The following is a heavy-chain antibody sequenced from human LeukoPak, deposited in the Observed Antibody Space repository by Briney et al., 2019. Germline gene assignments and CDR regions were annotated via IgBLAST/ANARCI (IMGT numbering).Heavy chain of an antibody. Sequence: GGSLRLSCAASGFTFSDYYMSWIRQAPGKGLEWVSYISNSGSIIKYADSVKGRFTISRDNAKNSLYLQTNSLRAEDTAVYYCARDFHRRLYDSSAYHPYWGQGTLVTVSS. D-gene: IGHD3-22*01. CDR1: GFTFSDYY. J-gene: IGHJ4*02. CDR2: ISNSGSII. V-gene: IGHV3-11*04. CDR3: ARDFHRRLYDSSAYHPY.